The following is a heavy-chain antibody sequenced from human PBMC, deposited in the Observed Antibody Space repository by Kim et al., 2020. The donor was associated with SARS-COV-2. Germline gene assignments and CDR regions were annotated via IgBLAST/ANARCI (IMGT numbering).Heavy chain of an antibody. Sequence: SQTLSLTCAISGDSVSSNSAAWNWIRQSPSRGLEWLGRTYYRSKWYNDYAVSVKSRITINPDTSKNQFSLQLNSVTPEDTAVYYCAREIYSSWPYYYYYYVMDVWGQGTTVTVSS. D-gene: IGHD6-13*01. CDR1: GDSVSSNSAA. CDR2: TYYRSKWYN. V-gene: IGHV6-1*01. CDR3: AREIYSSWPYYYYYYVMDV. J-gene: IGHJ6*02.